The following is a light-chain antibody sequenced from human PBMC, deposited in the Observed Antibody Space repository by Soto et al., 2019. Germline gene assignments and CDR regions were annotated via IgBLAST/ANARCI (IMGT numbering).Light chain of an antibody. V-gene: IGKV3-20*01. Sequence: EIVLTQSPGILSLSPGERATLSCRASQGVDNYLAWYQQKPVQAPRLLLYGASSRATGIPDRFSGSGYGTDFTLTISRLEPEDFVVYYCHQYGVSPVTFGQGTTVEIK. CDR3: HQYGVSPVT. CDR2: GAS. J-gene: IGKJ1*01. CDR1: QGVDNY.